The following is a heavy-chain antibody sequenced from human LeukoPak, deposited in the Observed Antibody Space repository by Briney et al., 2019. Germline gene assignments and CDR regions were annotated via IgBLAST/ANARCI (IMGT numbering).Heavy chain of an antibody. Sequence: GGSLRLYCAAAGFTISSHGMSWVRQTPGKGLEWVSSISTSGDGTVYADSVKGRVTISRDNSKNTLYLQMNSLRAEDTAVYSCAKNLLGSGAYSWYFDLWGRGTLVTVSS. CDR1: GFTISSHG. J-gene: IGHJ2*01. D-gene: IGHD1-26*01. CDR2: ISTSGDGT. CDR3: AKNLLGSGAYSWYFDL. V-gene: IGHV3-23*01.